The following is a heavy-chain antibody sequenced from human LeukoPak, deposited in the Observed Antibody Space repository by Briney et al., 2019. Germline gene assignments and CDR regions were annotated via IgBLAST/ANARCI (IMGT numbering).Heavy chain of an antibody. CDR2: IIPILGIA. J-gene: IGHJ4*02. CDR1: GGTFSSYA. V-gene: IGHV1-69*04. CDR3: ARTFFHPRTSGSDY. D-gene: IGHD6-25*01. Sequence: GASVKVSCKASGGTFSSYAISWVRQAPGQGLEWMGRIIPILGIANYAQKFQGRVTITADKSTSTAYMELRSLRSDDTAVYYCARTFFHPRTSGSDYWGQGTLVTVSS.